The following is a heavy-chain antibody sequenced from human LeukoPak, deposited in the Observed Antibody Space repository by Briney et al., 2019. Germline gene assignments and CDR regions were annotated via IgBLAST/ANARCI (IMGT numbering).Heavy chain of an antibody. CDR2: ISWDGDST. CDR1: GFTFDEYT. D-gene: IGHD5-12*01. Sequence: PGGSLRLSCAASGFTFDEYTMHWVRQVPGKGLEWVSLISWDGDSTYYADSVKSRFTISRDNSKDSLYLQMNSLRSEDTASYFCVKDYLGARGYSAYHYYCYYSMDVWGKGTTVTVSS. CDR3: VKDYLGARGYSAYHYYCYYSMDV. J-gene: IGHJ6*03. V-gene: IGHV3-43*01.